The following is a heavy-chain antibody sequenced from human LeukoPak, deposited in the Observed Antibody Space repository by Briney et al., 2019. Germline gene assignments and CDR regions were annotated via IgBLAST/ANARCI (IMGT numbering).Heavy chain of an antibody. CDR3: ARAWRYYYDSSGYYSFDY. CDR2: IIPIFGTA. J-gene: IGHJ4*02. D-gene: IGHD3-22*01. V-gene: IGHV1-69*05. Sequence: SVKVSCKASGGTFSSYAISWVRQAPGQGLEWMGGIIPIFGTANYAQKFQGRVTITTDESTSTAYMELSSLRSEDTAVYYCARAWRYYYDSSGYYSFDYWGQGTLVTVSS. CDR1: GGTFSSYA.